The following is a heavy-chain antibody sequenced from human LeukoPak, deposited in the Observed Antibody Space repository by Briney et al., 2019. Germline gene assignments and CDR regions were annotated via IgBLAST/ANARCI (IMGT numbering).Heavy chain of an antibody. J-gene: IGHJ4*02. V-gene: IGHV3-33*01. Sequence: GRSLRLSCAASGFIFSTYGIHWGRQAPGKGLEWVAIIWYDGSSKYSADSVKGRFTISRDNSKNTLYLQINSLRAEDTAVYYCARDSGDTRYYYDSSGYYPGYFDFWGQGTPVTVSS. CDR3: ARDSGDTRYYYDSSGYYPGYFDF. D-gene: IGHD3-22*01. CDR1: GFIFSTYG. CDR2: IWYDGSSK.